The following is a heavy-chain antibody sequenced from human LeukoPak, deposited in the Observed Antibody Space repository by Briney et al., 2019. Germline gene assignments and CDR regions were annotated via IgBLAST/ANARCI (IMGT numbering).Heavy chain of an antibody. Sequence: ASVKVSCKASRYTFTSYGISWVRQAPGQRLEWMGGISAYNGNTNYAQKLQVRVTMTTATSTSTAYLELGSLRSDDAAVYDCASLRWSRIDIWGQGTMVTVSS. V-gene: IGHV1-18*01. CDR1: RYTFTSYG. CDR2: ISAYNGNT. J-gene: IGHJ3*02. D-gene: IGHD4-23*01. CDR3: ASLRWSRIDI.